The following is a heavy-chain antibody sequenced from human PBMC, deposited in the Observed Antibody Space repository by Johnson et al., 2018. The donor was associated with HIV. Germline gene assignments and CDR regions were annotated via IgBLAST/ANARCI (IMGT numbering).Heavy chain of an antibody. J-gene: IGHJ3*02. CDR1: GFTFSSYD. V-gene: IGHV3-13*01. CDR3: VRRFYDSSGYYYGHAVDI. CDR2: IGTAGDT. D-gene: IGHD3-22*01. Sequence: VQLVESGGGLVQPGGSLRLSCAASGFTFSSYDMHWVRQATGKGLEWVSAIGTAGDTYYPGSVKGRFTISRDNSKNTLYLQMNSLRAEDTAVYYCVRRFYDSSGYYYGHAVDIWGQGTMVTVSS.